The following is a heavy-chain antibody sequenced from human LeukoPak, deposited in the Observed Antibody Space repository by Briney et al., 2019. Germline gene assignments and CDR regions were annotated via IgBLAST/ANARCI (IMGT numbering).Heavy chain of an antibody. J-gene: IGHJ5*02. V-gene: IGHV3-23*01. Sequence: GGSLRLSCAASGFTFSSYGMSWVRQAPGKGLEWVSAISGSGGSTYCADSVKGRFTISRDNSKNTLYLQMNSLRAEDTAVYYCAKAEMATTVDWFDPWGQGTLVTVSS. CDR3: AKAEMATTVDWFDP. CDR1: GFTFSSYG. CDR2: ISGSGGST. D-gene: IGHD5-24*01.